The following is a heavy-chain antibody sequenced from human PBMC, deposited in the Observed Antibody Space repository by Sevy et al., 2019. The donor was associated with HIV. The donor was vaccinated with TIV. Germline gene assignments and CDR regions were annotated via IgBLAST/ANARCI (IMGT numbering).Heavy chain of an antibody. J-gene: IGHJ4*02. CDR2: IYYSGST. CDR1: GGSIRSYY. CDR3: ARGLYSSIGYYFDY. Sequence: SETLSLTCTVSGGSIRSYYWSWIRQPPGKGLEWIGCIYYSGSTNYNPSLKSRVTISEDTSKNQFSLKLNSVTAADTAVYYCARGLYSSIGYYFDYWGQGTLVTVS. D-gene: IGHD6-13*01. V-gene: IGHV4-59*01.